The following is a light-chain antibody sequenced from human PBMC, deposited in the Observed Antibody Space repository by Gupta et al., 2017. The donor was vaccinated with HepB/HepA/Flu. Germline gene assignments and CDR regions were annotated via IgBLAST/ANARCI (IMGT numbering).Light chain of an antibody. CDR1: QSISSY. Sequence: IPLSPSPSSLSAAVGDRVTITCRASQSISSYLNWYQQTPGKAPKLLIYAAPSLQSGVPSRFSGSGSGTECTRTISSMKHEDVETDDCKKSYRNPPTCGGGTKVEIK. V-gene: IGKV1-39*01. CDR2: AAP. J-gene: IGKJ4*01. CDR3: KKSYRNPPT.